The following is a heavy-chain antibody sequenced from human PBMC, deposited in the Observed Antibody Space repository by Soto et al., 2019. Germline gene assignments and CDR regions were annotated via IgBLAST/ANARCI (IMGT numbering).Heavy chain of an antibody. CDR2: ILYDGSKE. Sequence: GGSLRLSCTDSGFSFNTYVMDWGRQAPGKGLEWVARILYDGSKEYYADPVNGRFTISRDNSKNTLYLQMDRLRVEDTAVYFCAKGLALMADHWGQGTPVTVSS. V-gene: IGHV3-30*18. J-gene: IGHJ4*02. CDR3: AKGLALMADH. D-gene: IGHD2-21*01. CDR1: GFSFNTYV.